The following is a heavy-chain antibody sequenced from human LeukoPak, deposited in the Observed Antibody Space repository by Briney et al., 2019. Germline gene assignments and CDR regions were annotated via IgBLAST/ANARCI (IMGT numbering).Heavy chain of an antibody. J-gene: IGHJ5*02. CDR2: ISYDGSNK. CDR3: ARARYFDPGSIVDP. Sequence: PGGSLRLSCAASGFTFSSYAMHWVRQAPGKGLEWVAVISYDGSNKYYADSVKGRFTISRDNSKNTLYLQMNSLRAEDTAVYYCARARYFDPGSIVDPWGQGTLVTVSS. V-gene: IGHV3-30-3*01. CDR1: GFTFSSYA. D-gene: IGHD3-9*01.